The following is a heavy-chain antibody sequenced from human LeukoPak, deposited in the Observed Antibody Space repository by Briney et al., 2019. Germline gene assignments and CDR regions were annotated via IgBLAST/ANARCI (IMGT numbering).Heavy chain of an antibody. V-gene: IGHV3-66*01. CDR3: AKATFGGVIALFDY. D-gene: IGHD3-16*02. CDR1: GFTVSSNY. CDR2: IYSGGST. J-gene: IGHJ4*02. Sequence: PGGSLRLSCAASGFTVSSNYMSWVRQAPGKGLEWVSVIYSGGSTYYADSVKGRFTISRDNSKNTLYLQMNSLRAEDTAVYYCAKATFGGVIALFDYWGQGTLVTVSS.